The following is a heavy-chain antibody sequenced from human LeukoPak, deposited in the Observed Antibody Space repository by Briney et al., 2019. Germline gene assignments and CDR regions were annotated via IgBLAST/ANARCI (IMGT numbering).Heavy chain of an antibody. J-gene: IGHJ5*02. D-gene: IGHD6-13*01. V-gene: IGHV4-59*01. CDR3: AREIGLGSSSRLGVNWFDP. CDR2: IYCSGST. CDR1: GGSISSYY. Sequence: PSETLSLTCTVSGGSISSYYWSWIRQPPGKGLEWIGYIYCSGSTNYNPSLKSRVTISVDTSKNQFSLKLSSVTAADTAVYYCAREIGLGSSSRLGVNWFDPWGQGTLVTVSS.